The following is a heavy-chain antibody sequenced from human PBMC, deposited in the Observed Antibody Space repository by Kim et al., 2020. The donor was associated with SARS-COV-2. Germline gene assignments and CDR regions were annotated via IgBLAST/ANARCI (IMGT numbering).Heavy chain of an antibody. D-gene: IGHD3-16*01. J-gene: IGHJ4*02. V-gene: IGHV3-15*01. CDR3: NTARELGY. Sequence: GGSLRLSCAASGFTFSNARMNWVRQAPGKGLEWVGRIHSKADDETTDYAALVRDRFTISRDDSKNTLYLQMNSLKNEDTAVYFCNTARELGYWGQGTLVTVSS. CDR1: GFTFSNAR. CDR2: IHSKADDETT.